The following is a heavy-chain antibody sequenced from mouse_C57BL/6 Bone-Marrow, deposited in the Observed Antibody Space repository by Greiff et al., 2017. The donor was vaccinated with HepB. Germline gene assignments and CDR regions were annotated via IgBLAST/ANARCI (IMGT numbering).Heavy chain of an antibody. D-gene: IGHD1-1*01. CDR1: GYTFTSYW. Sequence: QVQLQQPGAELVRPGTSVKLSCKASGYTFTSYWMHWVKQRPGQGLEWIGVIDPSDSYTNYNQKFKGKATLTVDTSSSTAYMQLSSLTSEDSAVYYCARVPQLFIATVVDYWCQGTTLTVSS. V-gene: IGHV1-59*01. CDR2: IDPSDSYT. J-gene: IGHJ2*01. CDR3: ARVPQLFIATVVDY.